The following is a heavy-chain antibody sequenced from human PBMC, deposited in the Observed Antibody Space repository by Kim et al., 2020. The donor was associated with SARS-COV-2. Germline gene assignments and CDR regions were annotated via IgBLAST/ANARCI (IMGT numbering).Heavy chain of an antibody. CDR3: ARGVAPTNGWFDP. D-gene: IGHD2-15*01. CDR1: GGSISSYY. Sequence: SETLSLTCTVSGGSISSYYWSWIRQPPGKGLEWIGYIYYSGSTNYNPSLKSRVTISVDTSNNQFSLKLSSVTAADTAVYYCARGVAPTNGWFDPWGQGTLVTVSS. J-gene: IGHJ5*02. CDR2: IYYSGST. V-gene: IGHV4-59*13.